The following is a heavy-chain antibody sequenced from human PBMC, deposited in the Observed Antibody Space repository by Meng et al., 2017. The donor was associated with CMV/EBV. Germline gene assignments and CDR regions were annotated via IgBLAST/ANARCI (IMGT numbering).Heavy chain of an antibody. Sequence: GGSLRLSCAASGFTFSSYAMSWVRQAPGKGLEWVSSISSSSTIYYADSVKGRFTISRDNAKNSLYLQLNSLRAEDTAVYYCAREDIVVVPAASYYGMDVWGQGTTVTVSS. J-gene: IGHJ6*02. V-gene: IGHV3-69-1*01. CDR2: ISSSSTI. CDR1: GFTFSSYA. D-gene: IGHD2-2*01. CDR3: AREDIVVVPAASYYGMDV.